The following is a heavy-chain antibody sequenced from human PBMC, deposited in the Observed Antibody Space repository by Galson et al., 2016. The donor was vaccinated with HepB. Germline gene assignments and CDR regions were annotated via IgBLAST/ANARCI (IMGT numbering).Heavy chain of an antibody. CDR2: ISFNGNNK. V-gene: IGHV3-30*13. CDR1: GFTFSSSG. CDR3: ARESGIVTVGTEYYFGH. D-gene: IGHD6-13*01. J-gene: IGHJ4*02. Sequence: SLRLSCAASGFTFSSSGIHWVRQAPGKGLEWVAFISFNGNNKYCADSVKGRFTVSRDNSKNRLYLQMDSLIPEDTAVYYCARESGIVTVGTEYYFGHWGQGTLVTVSS.